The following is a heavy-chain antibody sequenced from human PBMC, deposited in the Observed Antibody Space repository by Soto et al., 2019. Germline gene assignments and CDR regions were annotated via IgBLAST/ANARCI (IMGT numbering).Heavy chain of an antibody. V-gene: IGHV3-30*04. D-gene: IGHD2-15*01. J-gene: IGHJ4*02. CDR3: ARSTRGAVADSFDF. Sequence: GGSLRLSCAASGFTFRSYAIHWVRQAPGKGLEWVAVISRDGTNKYYVDSVKGRFTISRDNSKDTVYLQMNSLRDEDSAMFYSARSTRGAVADSFDFWGQGTLVTVSS. CDR1: GFTFRSYA. CDR2: ISRDGTNK.